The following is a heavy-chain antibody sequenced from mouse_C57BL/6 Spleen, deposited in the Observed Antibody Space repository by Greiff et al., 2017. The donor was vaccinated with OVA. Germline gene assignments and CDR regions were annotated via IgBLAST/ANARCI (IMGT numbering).Heavy chain of an antibody. V-gene: IGHV1-81*01. CDR3: SYHCGRSHGYFDV. Sequence: QVQLQQSGAELARPGASVKLSCKASGYTFTSYGISWVKQRTGQGLEWIGEIYPRSGNTYYNEKFKGKATLTADKSSSTAYMELRSLTSEDSAVYFCSYHCGRSHGYFDVWRTGTTVTVSS. CDR2: IYPRSGNT. CDR1: GYTFTSYG. J-gene: IGHJ1*03.